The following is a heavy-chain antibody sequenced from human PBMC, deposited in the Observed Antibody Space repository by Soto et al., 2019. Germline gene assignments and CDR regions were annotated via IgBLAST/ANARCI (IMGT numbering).Heavy chain of an antibody. V-gene: IGHV3-7*01. D-gene: IGHD3-22*01. CDR2: IKQDGSEK. Sequence: GGSLSLSCAASGFTFSSYWMSWVRQAPGKGLEWVANIKQDGSEKYYVDSVKGRFTISRDNAKNSLYLQMNSLRAEDTAVYYCAGEGSYYDSSGYSFDAFDIWGQGTMVTVSS. CDR1: GFTFSSYW. CDR3: AGEGSYYDSSGYSFDAFDI. J-gene: IGHJ3*02.